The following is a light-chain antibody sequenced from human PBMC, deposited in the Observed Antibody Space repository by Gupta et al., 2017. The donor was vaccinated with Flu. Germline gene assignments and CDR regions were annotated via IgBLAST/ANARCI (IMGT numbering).Light chain of an antibody. V-gene: IGKV1-39*01. CDR3: QQSYSTPYS. Sequence: SPSSLSASVGDRVTITCRASQSISSYLNWYQQKPGKAPKLLIYAASSLQSGVPSRFSGSGSGTDFTLTISSLQPEDFATYYCQQSYSTPYSFGQGTKLEIK. CDR1: QSISSY. J-gene: IGKJ2*03. CDR2: AAS.